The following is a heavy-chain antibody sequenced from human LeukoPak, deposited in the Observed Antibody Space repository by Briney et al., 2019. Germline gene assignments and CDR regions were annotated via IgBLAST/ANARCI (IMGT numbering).Heavy chain of an antibody. CDR1: GGSISSGGYY. J-gene: IGHJ4*02. CDR3: ARDLGGNFDY. Sequence: PSETLSLTCTVSGGSISSGGYYWSWIRQHPGKGLEWIGYIYYSGSTYYNPSLTSRVTISVDTFKNQFSLKLSSVTAADTAVYYCARDLGGNFDYWGQGTLVTVSS. CDR2: IYYSGST. V-gene: IGHV4-31*03. D-gene: IGHD1-1*01.